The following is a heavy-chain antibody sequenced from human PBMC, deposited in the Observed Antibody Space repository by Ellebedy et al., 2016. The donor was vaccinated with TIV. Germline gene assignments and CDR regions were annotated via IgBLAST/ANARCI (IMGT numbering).Heavy chain of an antibody. J-gene: IGHJ4*02. CDR1: GGPFSGNA. Sequence: AASVKVSCKASGGPFSGNAIIWVRQASGQGLEWMGGINPIFGIANYAQKFQGRVTIPADASTSTANMDLSSLRSEDTAVYYCARGENYYGSGSYPLWGQGTLVTVSS. D-gene: IGHD3-10*01. CDR3: ARGENYYGSGSYPL. CDR2: INPIFGIA. V-gene: IGHV1-69*13.